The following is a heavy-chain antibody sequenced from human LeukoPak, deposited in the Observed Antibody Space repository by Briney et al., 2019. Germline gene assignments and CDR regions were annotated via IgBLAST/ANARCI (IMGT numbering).Heavy chain of an antibody. Sequence: ASVKVSCKASGYTFTSYGISWMRQAPGQGLEWMGWISAYNVNTNNAQKLQGRVTMTTDTSTSTAYMELRSLRSDDTAVYYCASGGSSSLTQVAFHIWGQGTMVTVSS. D-gene: IGHD2-15*01. J-gene: IGHJ3*02. V-gene: IGHV1-18*01. CDR1: GYTFTSYG. CDR2: ISAYNVNT. CDR3: ASGGSSSLTQVAFHI.